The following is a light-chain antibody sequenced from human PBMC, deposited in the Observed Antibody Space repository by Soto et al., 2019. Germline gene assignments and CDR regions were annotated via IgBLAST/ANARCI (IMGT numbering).Light chain of an antibody. Sequence: EIVLTHSPATLSFSPGERATLSFGASQSFSSSYLAWYQQKPGLAPRLLIYDASSRATGIPDRFSGSGSGTDFTLTISRLEPEDFAVYYCQQYGSSPRTFGQGTKVDIK. J-gene: IGKJ1*01. V-gene: IGKV3D-20*01. CDR1: QSFSSSY. CDR2: DAS. CDR3: QQYGSSPRT.